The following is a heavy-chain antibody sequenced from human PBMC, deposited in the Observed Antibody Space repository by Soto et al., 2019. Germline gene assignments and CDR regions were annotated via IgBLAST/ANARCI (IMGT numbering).Heavy chain of an antibody. CDR2: ISWNSGSI. D-gene: IGHD2-2*01. CDR3: AKAVGYCSSTSCYEYFQH. J-gene: IGHJ1*01. CDR1: GFTLDDYA. V-gene: IGHV3-9*01. Sequence: GGSLRLSCAASGFTLDDYAMHWVRQAPEKSQEWVSGISWNSGSIGYADSVKGRFTISRDNAKNSLYLQMNSLRAEDTALYYCAKAVGYCSSTSCYEYFQHWGQGTLVTVSS.